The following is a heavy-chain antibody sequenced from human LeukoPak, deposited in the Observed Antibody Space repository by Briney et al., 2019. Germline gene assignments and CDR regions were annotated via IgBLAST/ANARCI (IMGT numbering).Heavy chain of an antibody. J-gene: IGHJ5*02. D-gene: IGHD4-11*01. CDR1: GYTFTSYA. V-gene: IGHV1-3*01. CDR3: LRDGDNYSRYRWFDP. Sequence: ASVKVSCKASGYTFTSYAMHWVRQAPGQRLEWMGWINVGNGNTKYSQKFQGRVTITRDTSASIAHMELSSLRSEDTAVYYCLRDGDNYSRYRWFDPWGQGTQVIVSS. CDR2: INVGNGNT.